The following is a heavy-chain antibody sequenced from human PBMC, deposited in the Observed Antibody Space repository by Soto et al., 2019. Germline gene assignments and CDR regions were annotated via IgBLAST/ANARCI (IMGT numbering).Heavy chain of an antibody. D-gene: IGHD5-18*01. CDR1: GGSISNFY. J-gene: IGHJ3*02. Sequence: SETLSLTCTVSGGSISNFYWSWIRQPPGKGLEWMGYISYSGSTNYNPSLKSRITISVDTSKNQFSLKLNSVTAADAAVYYCARDLRGYSYGYDAFDIWGQGTMVTVSS. CDR3: ARDLRGYSYGYDAFDI. V-gene: IGHV4-59*01. CDR2: ISYSGST.